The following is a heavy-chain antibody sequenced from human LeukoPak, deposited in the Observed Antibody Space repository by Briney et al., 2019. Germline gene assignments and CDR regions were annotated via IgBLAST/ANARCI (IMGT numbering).Heavy chain of an antibody. CDR3: ARVKRNYPLDQYFQH. CDR1: GYTFTGYY. V-gene: IGHV1-2*02. D-gene: IGHD1-7*01. J-gene: IGHJ1*01. Sequence: GASVKVSCKASGYTFTGYYMHWARQAPGQGLEWIGWINPNSGGTNYAQKFQGRVTMTRDTSISTAYMELSRLRSDDTAVYYCARVKRNYPLDQYFQHWGQGTLVTVSS. CDR2: INPNSGGT.